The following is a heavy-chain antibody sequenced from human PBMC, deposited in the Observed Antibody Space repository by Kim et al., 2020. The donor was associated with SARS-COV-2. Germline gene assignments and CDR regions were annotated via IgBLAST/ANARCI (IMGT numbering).Heavy chain of an antibody. D-gene: IGHD3-3*01. J-gene: IGHJ3*02. CDR2: ISSSGSTI. CDR1: GFTFSSYE. V-gene: IGHV3-48*03. Sequence: GGSLRLSCAASGFTFSSYEMNWVRQAPGKGLEWVSYISSSGSTIYYADSVKGRFTISRDNAKNSLYLQMNSLRAEDTAVYYCARLTIFGVVTRDDAFDIWGQGTMVTVSS. CDR3: ARLTIFGVVTRDDAFDI.